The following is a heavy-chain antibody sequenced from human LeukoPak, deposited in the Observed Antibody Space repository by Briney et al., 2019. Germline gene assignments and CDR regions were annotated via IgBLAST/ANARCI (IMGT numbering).Heavy chain of an antibody. CDR3: AREGTGTSFDY. Sequence: ASVKVSCKGSGYTFTSYDINWVRQATGQGVEWMGWMNPNSGNTGYAQKFQGTVTITRNTSISTAYMELSSLRSEDTAVYYCAREGTGTSFDYWGQGTLVTVSS. V-gene: IGHV1-8*03. CDR2: MNPNSGNT. J-gene: IGHJ4*02. CDR1: GYTFTSYD. D-gene: IGHD1-7*01.